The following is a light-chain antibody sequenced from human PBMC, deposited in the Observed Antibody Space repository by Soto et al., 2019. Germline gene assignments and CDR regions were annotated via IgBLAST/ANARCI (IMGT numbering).Light chain of an antibody. CDR2: EVT. Sequence: QSVLTQPASVSGSPGQSITISCTGTSSDVGGYNYVSWYQQHPDKAPKLMIFEVTNRPSGVYDRFSGSKSGNTASLTISGLQAEDEADYYCSSYTSTSTLVFGTGTKVTVL. CDR3: SSYTSTSTLV. CDR1: SSDVGGYNY. J-gene: IGLJ1*01. V-gene: IGLV2-14*01.